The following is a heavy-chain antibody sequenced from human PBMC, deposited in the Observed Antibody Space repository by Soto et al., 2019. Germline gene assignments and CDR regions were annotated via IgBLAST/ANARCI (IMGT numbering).Heavy chain of an antibody. CDR2: IFYSENT. J-gene: IGHJ4*02. Sequence: SETLSLTCTVSGDSVTSGSHYWSWIRQPPGKGLEYIGYIFYSENTSYHPSLKSRVTISVDTSKNQFSLKPSSVTAADTAVYYCARGKVQLWLVYWGQGTLVTVSS. V-gene: IGHV4-61*01. D-gene: IGHD5-18*01. CDR3: ARGKVQLWLVY. CDR1: GDSVTSGSHY.